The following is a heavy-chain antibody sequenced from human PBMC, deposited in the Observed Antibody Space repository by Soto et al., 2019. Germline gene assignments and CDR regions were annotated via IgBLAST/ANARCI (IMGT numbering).Heavy chain of an antibody. CDR2: MYYGGTS. J-gene: IGHJ5*02. CDR3: ARQDGQTTVTTVRVWFDP. Sequence: SETLSLTCTVSGGSISSGTYFWGWIRQPPGKGLEWIGSMYYGGTSYYNPSLKSRVTISVDTSKNQFSLNLNSVTAADTAVYYCARQDGQTTVTTVRVWFDPLGQGTLVTVSS. CDR1: GGSISSGTYF. D-gene: IGHD4-17*01. V-gene: IGHV4-39*01.